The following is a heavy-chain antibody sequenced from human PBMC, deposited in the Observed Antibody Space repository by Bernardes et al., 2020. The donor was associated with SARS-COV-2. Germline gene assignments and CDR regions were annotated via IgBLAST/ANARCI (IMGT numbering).Heavy chain of an antibody. Sequence: GASVKSSGKGSGYIFSKNWIGWVRQMPGKGLEWMGIIYPDESHIRYSPSFQGQVTISADKSINTAYLRWSSLKASDTAIYYCATRTDCSAGSCYYYWGQGTLVTVSS. V-gene: IGHV5-51*01. CDR2: IYPDESHI. J-gene: IGHJ4*02. D-gene: IGHD2-15*01. CDR3: ATRTDCSAGSCYYY. CDR1: GYIFSKNW.